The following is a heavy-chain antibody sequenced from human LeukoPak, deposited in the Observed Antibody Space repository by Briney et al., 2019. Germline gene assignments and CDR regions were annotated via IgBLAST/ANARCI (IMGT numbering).Heavy chain of an antibody. V-gene: IGHV1-46*01. J-gene: IGHJ4*02. CDR3: ARLSSDLDY. D-gene: IGHD6-25*01. Sequence: GASVKVSCKASGYSFTRHYMHWARQAPGQGLEWLGLINPTGTSRLYARKFQGRVTMTRDMSTSTVYMELSSLRSEDTAVYYCARLSSDLDYWGQGTLVTVSS. CDR2: INPTGTSR. CDR1: GYSFTRHY.